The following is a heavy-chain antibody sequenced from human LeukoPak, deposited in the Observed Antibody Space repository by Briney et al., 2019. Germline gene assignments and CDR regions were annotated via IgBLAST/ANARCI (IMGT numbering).Heavy chain of an antibody. CDR2: ITSSGTYI. J-gene: IGHJ4*02. CDR3: ATKTGFDD. Sequence: GGSLRLSCAASGFTFSSHTMTWVRRAPGKGLEWVSSITSSGTYIYYADSLKGRFTISRDNAKDSLYLQMNSLRAEDTAVYYCATKTGFDDWGQGTLVTVSS. D-gene: IGHD1-1*01. CDR1: GFTFSSHT. V-gene: IGHV3-21*01.